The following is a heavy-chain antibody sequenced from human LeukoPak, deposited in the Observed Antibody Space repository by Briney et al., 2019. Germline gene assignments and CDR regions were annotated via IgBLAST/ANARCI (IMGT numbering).Heavy chain of an antibody. Sequence: SVKVSCKASGGTFSSYAISWVRQAPGQGLEWMGGIIPIFGTANYAQKFQGRVTITTDESTSTAYMELSSLRSEHRAVYYGTKAARRGYWFDPWGQGTLVTVSS. CDR1: GGTFSSYA. D-gene: IGHD6-6*01. CDR3: TKAARRGYWFDP. J-gene: IGHJ5*02. V-gene: IGHV1-69*05. CDR2: IIPIFGTA.